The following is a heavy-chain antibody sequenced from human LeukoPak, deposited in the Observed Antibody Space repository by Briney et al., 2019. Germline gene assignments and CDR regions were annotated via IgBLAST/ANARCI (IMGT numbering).Heavy chain of an antibody. J-gene: IGHJ4*02. CDR3: TRAIFCSGGSCHWEFDY. D-gene: IGHD2-15*01. CDR1: GYPFTAYF. Sequence: GASVKVSCKASGYPFTAYFIHWVRQAPGQGLEWMGVINPSDRSTSYAQRFQGRVTMTRDTSTTTVYMELSSLRSEDTAVYYCTRAIFCSGGSCHWEFDYWGQGTLVTVPS. V-gene: IGHV1-46*01. CDR2: INPSDRST.